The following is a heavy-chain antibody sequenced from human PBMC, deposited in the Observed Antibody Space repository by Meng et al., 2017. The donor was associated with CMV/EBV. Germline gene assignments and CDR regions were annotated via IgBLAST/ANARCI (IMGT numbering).Heavy chain of an antibody. D-gene: IGHD1-26*01. Sequence: GESLKISCAASGFTFSSYGMHWVRQAPGKGLEWVAFIRYDGSNKYYADSVKGRFTISRDNSKNTLYLQMNSLRAEDTAVYYCAKDLGYSGSYWGVYWGQGTLVTVSS. CDR2: IRYDGSNK. J-gene: IGHJ4*02. CDR3: AKDLGYSGSYWGVY. CDR1: GFTFSSYG. V-gene: IGHV3-30*02.